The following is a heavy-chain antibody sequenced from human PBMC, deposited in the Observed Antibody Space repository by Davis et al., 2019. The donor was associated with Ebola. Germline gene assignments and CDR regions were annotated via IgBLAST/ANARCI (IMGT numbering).Heavy chain of an antibody. CDR2: IDRDGIEK. V-gene: IGHV3-7*03. J-gene: IGHJ6*02. CDR1: GLTFSSFW. Sequence: GGSLRLSCAASGLTFSSFWMSWVRQAPGKGLEWVAHIDRDGIEKFYVDSMKGRFSISRDNAKTSLYLQMNGLSAEDTALYYCARGHHGLEVWGQGTTVTVSS. CDR3: ARGHHGLEV.